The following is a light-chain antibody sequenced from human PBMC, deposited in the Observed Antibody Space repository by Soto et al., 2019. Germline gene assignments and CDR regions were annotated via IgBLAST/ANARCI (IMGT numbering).Light chain of an antibody. CDR1: LSVSKF. CDR2: DAS. V-gene: IGKV3-11*01. Sequence: EIVLTQSPATLSLSPGEKATLSCRASLSVSKFLVWYQQKPGQAPRLLIYDASNRATGIPARFSGSGSGTDFTLAISSLEPEDFAVYYCQQRTTWPWTFGQGTKVEIK. J-gene: IGKJ1*01. CDR3: QQRTTWPWT.